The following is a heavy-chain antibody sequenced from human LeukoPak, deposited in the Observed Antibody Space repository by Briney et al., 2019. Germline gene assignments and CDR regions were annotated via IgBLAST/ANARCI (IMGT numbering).Heavy chain of an antibody. V-gene: IGHV4-59*12. Sequence: PSETLSLTCTVSGGSIRSYYWSWIRQPPGKGLEWIGYIYYSGSTNYNPSLKSRVTISVDTSKNQFSLKLSSVTAADTAVYYCARRSGYDYRHYFDYWGQGTLVTVSS. J-gene: IGHJ4*02. D-gene: IGHD5-12*01. CDR2: IYYSGST. CDR1: GGSIRSYY. CDR3: ARRSGYDYRHYFDY.